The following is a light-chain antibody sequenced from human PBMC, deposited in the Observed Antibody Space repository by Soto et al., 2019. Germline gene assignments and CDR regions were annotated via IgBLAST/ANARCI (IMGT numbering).Light chain of an antibody. CDR2: KAS. CDR3: QHYTSYSEA. CDR1: QSISSW. V-gene: IGKV1-5*03. J-gene: IGKJ1*01. Sequence: DIQMTQSPSTLSGSVGDRMTITCRASQSISSWLAWYQQKPEKAPKLLIYKASTLKSGVPSRFSGSGSGTEFTLTISSLQPDDFAPYYCQHYTSYSEAFGQGTKVELK.